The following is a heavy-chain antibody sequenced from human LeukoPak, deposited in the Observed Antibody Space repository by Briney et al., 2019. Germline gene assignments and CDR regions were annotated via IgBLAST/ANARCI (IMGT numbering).Heavy chain of an antibody. D-gene: IGHD5-24*01. CDR3: ANGDGFDY. Sequence: GGSLRLSCATSGFTFSTYWMSWVRQAPGKGLEWVANIKQDRGETYYADSVKGRFTIFRDNAKNSLYLQMDSLRVEDTAVYYCANGDGFDYWGQGTLVIVSS. J-gene: IGHJ4*02. V-gene: IGHV3-7*01. CDR1: GFTFSTYW. CDR2: IKQDRGET.